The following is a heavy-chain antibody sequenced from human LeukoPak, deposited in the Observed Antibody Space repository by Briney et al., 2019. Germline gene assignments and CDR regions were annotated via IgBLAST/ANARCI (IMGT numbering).Heavy chain of an antibody. CDR3: ARERPGGNYFDY. J-gene: IGHJ4*02. CDR2: ISISGSPI. Sequence: GGSLRLSCAASGFSFSDYYMSWIRQGPGKGLEWISYISISGSPIYYADSVRGRFTISRDNAKNSLYLQMNSLRDEDTAVYYCARERPGGNYFDYWGQGTLVTVSS. CDR1: GFSFSDYY. V-gene: IGHV3-11*04.